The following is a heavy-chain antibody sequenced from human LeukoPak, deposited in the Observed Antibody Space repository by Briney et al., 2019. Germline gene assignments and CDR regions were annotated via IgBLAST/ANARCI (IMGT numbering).Heavy chain of an antibody. V-gene: IGHV4-38-2*02. D-gene: IGHD3-3*01. CDR2: IYHSGST. Sequence: SETLSLTCTVSGYSISSGYYWGWIRQPPGKGLEWIGSIYHSGSTYYNPSLKSRVTISVDTSKNQFSLKLSSVTAADTAVYYCARGGDTNLWSGYYRPVNWFDPRGQGTLVTVSS. CDR1: GYSISSGYY. J-gene: IGHJ5*02. CDR3: ARGGDTNLWSGYYRPVNWFDP.